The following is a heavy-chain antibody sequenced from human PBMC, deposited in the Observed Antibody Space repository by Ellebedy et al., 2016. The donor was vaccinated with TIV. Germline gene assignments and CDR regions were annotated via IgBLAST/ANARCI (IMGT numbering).Heavy chain of an antibody. V-gene: IGHV3-23*01. CDR1: GFTVSSNY. D-gene: IGHD3-3*01. CDR3: AKVGPPMASTFDFFDY. CDR2: VSGSSDDT. J-gene: IGHJ4*01. Sequence: GESLKISCAASGFTVSSNYMSWVRQAPGKGLEWVSGVSGSSDDTYYADSLRGRFTISRDNSKNTLYLQISSLRIDDTAMYYCAKVGPPMASTFDFFDYWGHGTLVTVSS.